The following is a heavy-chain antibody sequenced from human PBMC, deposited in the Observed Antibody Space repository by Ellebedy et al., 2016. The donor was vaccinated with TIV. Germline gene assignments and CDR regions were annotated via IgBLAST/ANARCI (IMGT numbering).Heavy chain of an antibody. J-gene: IGHJ3*02. V-gene: IGHV3-33*01. D-gene: IGHD3-10*01. Sequence: GESLKISCAASGFTFNSYVMHWVRQAPGKGLEWVALIWYDGSHKYYADSVKGRFTISRDKSKNTLYLQMNSLRAEDTALYYCARLELLATPDAFDIWGQGTMVTVSS. CDR2: IWYDGSHK. CDR3: ARLELLATPDAFDI. CDR1: GFTFNSYV.